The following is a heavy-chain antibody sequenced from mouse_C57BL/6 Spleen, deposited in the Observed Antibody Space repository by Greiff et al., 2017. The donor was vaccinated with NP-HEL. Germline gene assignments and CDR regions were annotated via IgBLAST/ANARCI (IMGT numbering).Heavy chain of an antibody. Sequence: VQLQQSGAELARPGASVKMSCKASGYTFTSYTMHWVKQRPGQGLEWIGYINPSSGYTKYNQKFKDKATLTANKSSSTAYMQMSSLTSKDSAVYYCARCGSYAMDYWGQGTSVTVSS. CDR2: INPSSGYT. J-gene: IGHJ4*01. CDR1: GYTFTSYT. CDR3: ARCGSYAMDY. V-gene: IGHV1-4*01.